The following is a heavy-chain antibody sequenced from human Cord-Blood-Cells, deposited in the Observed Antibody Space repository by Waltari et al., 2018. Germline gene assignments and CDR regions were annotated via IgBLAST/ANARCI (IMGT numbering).Heavy chain of an antibody. CDR3: ARLGYCSSTSCYSDYYYYYMDV. D-gene: IGHD2-2*02. Sequence: QVQLQESGPGLVKPSETLSLTCTVSGGSVSSGSYYWSWIRQPPGKGLEWIGYIYYSGSTNYNPSLKSRVTISVDTSKNQFSLKLSSVTAADTAVYYCARLGYCSSTSCYSDYYYYYMDVWGKGTTVTVSS. V-gene: IGHV4-61*01. J-gene: IGHJ6*03. CDR2: IYYSGST. CDR1: GGSVSSGSYY.